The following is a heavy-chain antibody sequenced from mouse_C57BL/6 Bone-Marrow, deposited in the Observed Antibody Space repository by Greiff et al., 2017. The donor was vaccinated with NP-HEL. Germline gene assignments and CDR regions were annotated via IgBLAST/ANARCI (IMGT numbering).Heavy chain of an antibody. CDR3: ARFGSY. J-gene: IGHJ3*01. V-gene: IGHV1-59*01. CDR1: GYTFTSYW. Sequence: QVQLQQPGAELVRSGTSVKLSCKASGYTFTSYWMHWVKQRPGQGLEWIGVIDPSDSYTNYNQKFKGKATLTVDTSSSTAYMQLSSLTSEDSAVYYCARFGSYWGQGTLVTVSA. CDR2: IDPSDSYT.